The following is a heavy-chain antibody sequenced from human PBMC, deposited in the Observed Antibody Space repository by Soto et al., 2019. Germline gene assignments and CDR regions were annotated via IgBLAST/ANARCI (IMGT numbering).Heavy chain of an antibody. CDR3: ARGVAEARVYYYGMDV. V-gene: IGHV1-46*01. J-gene: IGHJ6*02. Sequence: ASVKVSCKASGYTFTSYYMHWVRQAPGQGLEWMGIINPSGGSTSYAQKFQGRVTMTRDTSTSTVYMELSSLRSEDTAVYYCARGVAEARVYYYGMDVWGQGTKVTVSS. CDR1: GYTFTSYY. CDR2: INPSGGST. D-gene: IGHD6-13*01.